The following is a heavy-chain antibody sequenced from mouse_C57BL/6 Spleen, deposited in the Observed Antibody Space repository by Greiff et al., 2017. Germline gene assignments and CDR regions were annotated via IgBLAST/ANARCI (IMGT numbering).Heavy chain of an antibody. D-gene: IGHD2-4*01. CDR3: ASMITTVYYYAMDY. Sequence: EVQLQESGPSLVRPSQTLSLTCTVTGFSINSDCYWIWIRQFPGNKLEYIGYTFYSGITYYNPSLESRTYITRDTSKNQFSLKLSSVTNEDTATDYCASMITTVYYYAMDYWGQGTSVTVSS. CDR2: TFYSGIT. CDR1: GFSINSDCY. J-gene: IGHJ4*01. V-gene: IGHV3-3*01.